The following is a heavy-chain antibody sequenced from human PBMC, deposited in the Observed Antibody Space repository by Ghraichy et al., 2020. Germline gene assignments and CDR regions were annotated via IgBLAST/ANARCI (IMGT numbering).Heavy chain of an antibody. J-gene: IGHJ6*02. CDR3: AREGFLVINPTYYYYYGMDV. Sequence: GESLNISCAASGFTFSSYSMNWVRQAPGKGLEWVSSISSSSSYIYYADSVKGRFTISRDNAKNSLYLQMNSLRAEDTAVYYCAREGFLVINPTYYYYYGMDVWGQGTTVTVSS. CDR2: ISSSSSYI. D-gene: IGHD3-9*01. V-gene: IGHV3-21*01. CDR1: GFTFSSYS.